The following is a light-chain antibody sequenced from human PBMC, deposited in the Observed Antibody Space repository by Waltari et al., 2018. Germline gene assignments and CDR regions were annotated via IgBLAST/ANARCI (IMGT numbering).Light chain of an antibody. CDR3: QVWDSRSDHLYV. CDR2: DDR. V-gene: IGLV3-21*02. CDR1: NIGSKS. Sequence: SYVLTQPPSVSAAPGQAARITCGGNNIGSKSVPWYQQKPGQAPVLVIYDDRDRPSGIPERFSGSNSGDTATLTISRVEAGDEADYYCQVWDSRSDHLYVFGTGTKVTVL. J-gene: IGLJ1*01.